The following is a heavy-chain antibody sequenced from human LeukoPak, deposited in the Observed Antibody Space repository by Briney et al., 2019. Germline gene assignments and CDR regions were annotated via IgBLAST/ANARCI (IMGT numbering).Heavy chain of an antibody. CDR2: IGAYNGDT. Sequence: GASVKVSCKPSGYTFTSFGISWVRQAPGQGLEWMGWIGAYNGDTNYAQKFRGRVTMTTDTSTSTAYMDLRSLRSDDTAVYYCKRDHCSGDNCPSFDYWGQGTLVTVSS. CDR3: KRDHCSGDNCPSFDY. D-gene: IGHD2-15*01. J-gene: IGHJ4*02. V-gene: IGHV1-18*04. CDR1: GYTFTSFG.